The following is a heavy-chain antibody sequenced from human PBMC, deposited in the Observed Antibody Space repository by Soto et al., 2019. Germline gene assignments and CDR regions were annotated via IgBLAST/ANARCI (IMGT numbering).Heavy chain of an antibody. CDR3: ARASYYDILTGVFDY. J-gene: IGHJ4*02. D-gene: IGHD3-9*01. Sequence: QVQLQESGPGLVKPSETLSLTCTVSGGSISSYYWSWIRQPPGKGLEWIGYIYYSGSTNYNPSLKSRVTISVDTSKNQFSLKLSSVTAADTAVYYSARASYYDILTGVFDYWGQGTLVTVSS. CDR1: GGSISSYY. V-gene: IGHV4-59*01. CDR2: IYYSGST.